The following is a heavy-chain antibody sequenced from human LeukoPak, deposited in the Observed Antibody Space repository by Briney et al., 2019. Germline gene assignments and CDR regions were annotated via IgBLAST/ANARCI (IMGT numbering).Heavy chain of an antibody. CDR1: GFTFSSYA. CDR3: ARSGYGGTSDDY. D-gene: IGHD6-25*01. Sequence: PGGSLRLSCAASGFTFSSYAMTWVRQAPGKGLEWVSVITGSSASTDYADSVKGRFAISRDNSKTTLYLQMNSLRDEDTAVYYCARSGYGGTSDDYWGQGTLVTVSS. V-gene: IGHV3-23*01. J-gene: IGHJ4*02. CDR2: ITGSSAST.